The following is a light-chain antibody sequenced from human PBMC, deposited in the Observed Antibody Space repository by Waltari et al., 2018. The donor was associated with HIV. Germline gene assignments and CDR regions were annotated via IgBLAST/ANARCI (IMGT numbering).Light chain of an antibody. CDR2: GGS. CDR1: RSVSSSY. Sequence: EIVLTQSPGTLSLSPGERATLSCRASRSVSSSYLAWYQQKPGQAPRLLIYGGSNRATGIPDRFRGSGSGADFTLTITRLEPEDFAVYYCQQYGTSPPWYSFGQGTKLE. CDR3: QQYGTSPPWYS. J-gene: IGKJ2*01. V-gene: IGKV3-20*01.